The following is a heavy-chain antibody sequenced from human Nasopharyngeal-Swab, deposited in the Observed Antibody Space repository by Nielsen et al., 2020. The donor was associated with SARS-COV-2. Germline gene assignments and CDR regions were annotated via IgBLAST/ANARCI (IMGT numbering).Heavy chain of an antibody. CDR3: AKLPDFVVTNDY. D-gene: IGHD2-21*01. J-gene: IGHJ4*02. Sequence: GESLKISCAASGFTFSNYAMTLVRQAPGKGLEWVSAISGSGGSTYYADSVKGRFTISRDNSKNTLFLQMNSLRAEDTAIYCCAKLPDFVVTNDYWGQGSLVTVSS. CDR1: GFTFSNYA. V-gene: IGHV3-23*01. CDR2: ISGSGGST.